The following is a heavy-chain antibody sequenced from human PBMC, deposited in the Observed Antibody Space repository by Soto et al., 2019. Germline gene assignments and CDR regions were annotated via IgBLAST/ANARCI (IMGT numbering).Heavy chain of an antibody. J-gene: IGHJ4*02. Sequence: SETLSLTCTVSGGSISSYYWTWIRQPPGKTLEWIGYIYYTGSTNFNPSLKSRVTMSVDTSKNHFSLSLTSVTAADTAVYYCARDSGGGIDYWGQGILVTVSS. V-gene: IGHV4-59*01. CDR2: IYYTGST. D-gene: IGHD3-10*01. CDR1: GGSISSYY. CDR3: ARDSGGGIDY.